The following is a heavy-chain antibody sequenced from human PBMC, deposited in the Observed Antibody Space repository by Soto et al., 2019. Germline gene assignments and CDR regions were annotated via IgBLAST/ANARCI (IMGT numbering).Heavy chain of an antibody. V-gene: IGHV3-30-3*01. CDR3: ARDPVAYCGGDCRTFDY. D-gene: IGHD2-21*02. Sequence: QVQLVESGGGVVQPGRSLRLSCAASGFTFSSYAMHWVRQAPGKGLEWVAVISYDGSNKYYADSVKGRFTISRDNSKKPLYLQMNGLRAEDTAVYYCARDPVAYCGGDCRTFDYWGQGTLVTVSS. CDR1: GFTFSSYA. J-gene: IGHJ4*02. CDR2: ISYDGSNK.